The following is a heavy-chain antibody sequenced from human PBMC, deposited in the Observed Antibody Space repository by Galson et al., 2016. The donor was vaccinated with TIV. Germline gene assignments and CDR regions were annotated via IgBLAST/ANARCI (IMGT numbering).Heavy chain of an antibody. Sequence: ETLSLTCTVSGYSISSGYYWGWIRQPPGKGLEWIGNIYHTGSTYSNPSLRSRLTMSVDTSKNQFSLILNSVTAADTAVYYCARDCTSTTCHIYYYGMDVWGQGTTVTVSS. CDR2: IYHTGST. CDR3: ARDCTSTTCHIYYYGMDV. CDR1: GYSISSGYY. J-gene: IGHJ6*02. D-gene: IGHD2-2*02. V-gene: IGHV4-38-2*02.